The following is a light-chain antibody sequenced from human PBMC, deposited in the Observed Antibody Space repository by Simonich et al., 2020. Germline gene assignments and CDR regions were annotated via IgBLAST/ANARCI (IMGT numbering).Light chain of an antibody. CDR3: QSYDSSLSGSV. Sequence: QSVLTQPPSVSGAPGQRVTISCPGSSSNIGAGYDVHWYHKLPGTAPKLLIDGNINRPSGVPDRFSGSKSGTSASLAITGLQAEDEADYYCQSYDSSLSGSVFGGGTKLTVL. J-gene: IGLJ2*01. CDR1: SSNIGAGYD. CDR2: GNI. V-gene: IGLV1-40*01.